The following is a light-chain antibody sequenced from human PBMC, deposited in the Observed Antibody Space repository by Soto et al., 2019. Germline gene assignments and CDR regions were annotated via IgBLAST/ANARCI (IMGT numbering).Light chain of an antibody. J-gene: IGKJ2*01. CDR3: QQYYSYPRT. V-gene: IGKV1-8*01. CDR2: AAS. CDR1: PGISSY. Sequence: AIRMTPSPSSFSASTGDRVTITCRASPGISSYLAWYQQKPGKAPTLLIYAASTLQSGVPSRFSGSGSGTDFTLTISCLQSEDFATYYCQQYYSYPRTFGQGTKLEIK.